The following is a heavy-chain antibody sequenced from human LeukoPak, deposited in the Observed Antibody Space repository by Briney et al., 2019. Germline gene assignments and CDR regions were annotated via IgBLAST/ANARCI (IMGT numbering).Heavy chain of an antibody. CDR1: GGSISSYY. Sequence: SETLSLTCTVSGGSISSYYWGWIRQPPGKGLEWIGYIYYSGSTNYNPSLKSRVTISVDTSKNQFSLKLSSVTAADTAVYYCARGRDGYNPYYFDYWGQGTLVTVSS. D-gene: IGHD5-24*01. V-gene: IGHV4-59*01. CDR3: ARGRDGYNPYYFDY. CDR2: IYYSGST. J-gene: IGHJ4*02.